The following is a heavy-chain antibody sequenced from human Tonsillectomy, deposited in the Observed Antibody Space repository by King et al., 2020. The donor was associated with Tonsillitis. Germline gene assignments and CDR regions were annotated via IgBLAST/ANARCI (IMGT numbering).Heavy chain of an antibody. CDR3: ASDHCSGGTCYVSSRWFDP. J-gene: IGHJ5*02. CDR2: ISVYSGNT. Sequence: QLVQSGAEVKKPGASVKVSCKASGYTFTSYGISWVRQAPGQGLEWTGWISVYSGNTNYAQKLQGRVTMTTDTSTNTAYMELRSLRSDDTAVYYCASDHCSGGTCYVSSRWFDPWGQGTLVTVSS. CDR1: GYTFTSYG. D-gene: IGHD2-15*01. V-gene: IGHV1-18*04.